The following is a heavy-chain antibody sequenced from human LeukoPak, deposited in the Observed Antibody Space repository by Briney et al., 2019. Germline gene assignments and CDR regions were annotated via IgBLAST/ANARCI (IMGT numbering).Heavy chain of an antibody. J-gene: IGHJ4*02. V-gene: IGHV1-2*02. CDR1: GYTFTGYY. D-gene: IGHD6-13*01. Sequence: GASVKVSCKASGYTFTGYYMHWVRQAPGQGLEWMGWINPNSGGTNYAQKFQGRVTMTRDTSISTAYMELSRLRSDDTAVYYCVRELGPTAAAGEEIGYWGQGTLVTVSS. CDR2: INPNSGGT. CDR3: VRELGPTAAAGEEIGY.